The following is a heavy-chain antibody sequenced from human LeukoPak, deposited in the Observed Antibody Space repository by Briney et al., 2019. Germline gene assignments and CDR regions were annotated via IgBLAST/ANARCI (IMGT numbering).Heavy chain of an antibody. CDR2: INPNSGGT. V-gene: IGHV1-2*02. Sequence: ASVKVSCKASGYTFTGYYMHWVRQAPGQGLEWMGWINPNSGGTNYAQKFQGRVTMTRDTSISTAYMELSRLRSDDTAVYYCARVHLSYCSSTCCYFLWFDPWGQGTLVTVSS. CDR1: GYTFTGYY. CDR3: ARVHLSYCSSTCCYFLWFDP. D-gene: IGHD2-2*01. J-gene: IGHJ5*02.